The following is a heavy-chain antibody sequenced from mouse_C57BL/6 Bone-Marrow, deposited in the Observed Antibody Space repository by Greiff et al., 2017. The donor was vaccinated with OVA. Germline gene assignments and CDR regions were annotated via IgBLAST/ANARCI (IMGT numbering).Heavy chain of an antibody. Sequence: QVQLQESGPGLVQPSPSLSITCTVSGFSLTSYGVHWVRQSPGKGLEWLGVIWRGGGTDSNAAFISRLSISKDNSKSQVFFKMNSLQADDTAIYDCARNDYGSSDADYGGQGTTLTVSS. CDR1: GFSLTSYG. D-gene: IGHD1-1*01. V-gene: IGHV2-2*01. J-gene: IGHJ2*01. CDR3: ARNDYGSSDADY. CDR2: IWRGGGT.